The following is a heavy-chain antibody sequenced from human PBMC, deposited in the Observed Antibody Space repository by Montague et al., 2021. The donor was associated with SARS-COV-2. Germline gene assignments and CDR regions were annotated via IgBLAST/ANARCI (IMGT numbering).Heavy chain of an antibody. V-gene: IGHV4-34*01. Sequence: SETLSLTCAVYGGSFSGYYWNWIRQPPGKGLEWIGEINHSGSTNYNPSLKSRVTMSVDTSKNQFSLHLNSVTPEDTAVYYCSRGTLRFGMDVWGQGTTVTVSS. D-gene: IGHD4-17*01. CDR3: SRGTLRFGMDV. CDR2: INHSGST. CDR1: GGSFSGYY. J-gene: IGHJ6*02.